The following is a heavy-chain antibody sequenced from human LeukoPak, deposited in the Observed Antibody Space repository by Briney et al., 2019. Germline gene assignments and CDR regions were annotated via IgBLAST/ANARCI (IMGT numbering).Heavy chain of an antibody. J-gene: IGHJ4*02. Sequence: PGGSLRLSCAASGFTFSSYAMSWVRQAPGKGLEWVANIKQDGSEKYYVDSVKGRFTISRDNAKNSLYLQMNSLRAEDTAVYYCARARPYGDLDYWGQGTLVTVSS. V-gene: IGHV3-7*01. CDR1: GFTFSSYA. D-gene: IGHD4-17*01. CDR2: IKQDGSEK. CDR3: ARARPYGDLDY.